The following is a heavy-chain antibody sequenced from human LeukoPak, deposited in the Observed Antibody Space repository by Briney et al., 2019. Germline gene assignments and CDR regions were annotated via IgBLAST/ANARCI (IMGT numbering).Heavy chain of an antibody. V-gene: IGHV3-30*18. CDR2: ISYDGSNK. Sequence: PGGSLRLSCAASGFTFSSYGMHWVRQAPGKGLEWVAVISYDGSNKYYADSVKGRFTISRDNSKNTLYLQMNSLRAEDTAVYYRAKDEYYYDSSGYYYGPLGAFDIWGQGTMVTVSS. CDR3: AKDEYYYDSSGYYYGPLGAFDI. CDR1: GFTFSSYG. J-gene: IGHJ3*02. D-gene: IGHD3-22*01.